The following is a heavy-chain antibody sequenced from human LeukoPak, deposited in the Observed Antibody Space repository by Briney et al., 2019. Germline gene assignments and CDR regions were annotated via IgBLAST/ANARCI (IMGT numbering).Heavy chain of an antibody. Sequence: SETLSLTCTVSGGSISSYYWSWIRQPPGKGLEWIGYIYYSGSTNYNPSLKSRVTISVDTSKNQFSLKLSSVTAADTAVYYCARLHDSSGNPNIDYWGQGTLVTVSS. D-gene: IGHD3-22*01. CDR2: IYYSGST. CDR3: ARLHDSSGNPNIDY. V-gene: IGHV4-59*08. J-gene: IGHJ4*02. CDR1: GGSISSYY.